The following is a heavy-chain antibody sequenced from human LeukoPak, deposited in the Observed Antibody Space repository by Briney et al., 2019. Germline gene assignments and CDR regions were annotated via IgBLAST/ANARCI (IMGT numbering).Heavy chain of an antibody. CDR1: GFTFSSYS. J-gene: IGHJ4*02. CDR3: AAGSHSSAGRYFDY. CDR2: ISSSSSYI. D-gene: IGHD3-22*01. V-gene: IGHV3-21*04. Sequence: PGGSLRLSCAASGFTFSSYSMNWVRQAPGKGLEWVSSISSSSSYIYYNPSLESRLTISIDTSKNQYSLKLSSVTVADTAVYYCAAGSHSSAGRYFDYWGQGTLVTVSS.